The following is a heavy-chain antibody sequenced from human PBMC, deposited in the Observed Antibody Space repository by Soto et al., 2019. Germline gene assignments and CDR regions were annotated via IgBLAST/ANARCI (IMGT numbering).Heavy chain of an antibody. J-gene: IGHJ4*02. CDR3: AREIERLLGY. CDR1: GFTFSSYA. D-gene: IGHD3-3*01. Sequence: QVQLVESGGGVVQPGRSLRLSCAASGFTFSSYAMHWVRQAPGKGLEWVAVISNDGSNKYYADSVKGRFTISRDNSKNTLYLQMNSLRAEDTTVYYCAREIERLLGYWGQGTLVTVSS. CDR2: ISNDGSNK. V-gene: IGHV3-30-3*01.